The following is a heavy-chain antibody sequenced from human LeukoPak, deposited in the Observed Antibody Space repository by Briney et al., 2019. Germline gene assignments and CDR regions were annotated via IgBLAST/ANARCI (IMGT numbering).Heavy chain of an antibody. CDR2: ISTSGDFT. D-gene: IGHD2-15*01. V-gene: IGHV3-23*01. Sequence: PGGALRLSCAASGLTFSSHWMHWVRQAPGKGLECVSFISTSGDFTYYAASVKGRFTVSRDNSKNTLYLQINSLRADDTAVYYCAGCSGGSCYSRGKYGVDVWGQGTTVIVSS. CDR3: AGCSGGSCYSRGKYGVDV. CDR1: GLTFSSHW. J-gene: IGHJ6*02.